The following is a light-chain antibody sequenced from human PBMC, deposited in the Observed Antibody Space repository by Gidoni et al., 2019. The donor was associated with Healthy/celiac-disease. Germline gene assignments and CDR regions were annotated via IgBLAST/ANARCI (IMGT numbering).Light chain of an antibody. V-gene: IGKV1-39*01. CDR1: QSISSY. J-gene: IGKJ1*01. Sequence: DTQITQSPSSLSASVGDRVTITCRASQSISSYLNWYQQKPGKAPKLLIYAASSLQSGVPSRFSGSGSGTDFTLTISSMQPEDFATDYCQQSYSTPPWTFGQGTKVEIK. CDR2: AAS. CDR3: QQSYSTPPWT.